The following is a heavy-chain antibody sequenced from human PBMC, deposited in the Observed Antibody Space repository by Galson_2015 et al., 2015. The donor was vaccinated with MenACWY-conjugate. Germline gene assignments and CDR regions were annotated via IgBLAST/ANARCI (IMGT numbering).Heavy chain of an antibody. V-gene: IGHV1-3*01. J-gene: IGHJ6*02. CDR3: ARDRRFSSRGVVTSSRMDV. CDR2: INAGSGNT. D-gene: IGHD3-10*01. CDR1: GYTFTNYA. Sequence: VKVSCKASGYTFTNYAMHWVRQAPGQRLEWMGWINAGSGNTKYSQKFQGRVTITSDTSASTAYMELSSLRSEDTAVYYCARDRRFSSRGVVTSSRMDVWGQGTTVTVSS.